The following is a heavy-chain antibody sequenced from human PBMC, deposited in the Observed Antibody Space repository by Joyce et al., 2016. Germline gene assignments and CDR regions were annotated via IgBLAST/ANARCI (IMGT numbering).Heavy chain of an antibody. CDR1: GGSISDGGYY. J-gene: IGHJ4*02. D-gene: IGHD1-26*01. CDR3: ARVPLSSAFDY. V-gene: IGHV4-31*11. CDR2: INYSGNT. Sequence: QVQLQESGPGLVQPSQTLSLTCGVSGGSISDGGYYWSWFRQRPGQGLEWIGYINYSGNTYDNPSLKSRLTISIDKSKNQCSLRLTSVTAADTAVYYCARVPLSSAFDYWGQGILVTVSS.